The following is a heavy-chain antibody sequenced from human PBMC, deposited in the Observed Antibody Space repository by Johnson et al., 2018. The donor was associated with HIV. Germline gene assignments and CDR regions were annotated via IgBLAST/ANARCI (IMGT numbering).Heavy chain of an antibody. J-gene: IGHJ3*01. D-gene: IGHD3-22*01. Sequence: VLLVESGGALVQPGGSLRLSCAASGFTFSTSPMSWVRQVPGKGLEWVSRISGGGGRKYYADSVKGRFTGSRDNSKNPLYLQMNSLRVEDTAVFYCAKGAFTTTSCKGPSDVWGQGTLVTVSS. V-gene: IGHV3-23*04. CDR3: AKGAFTTTSCKGPSDV. CDR1: GFTFSTSP. CDR2: ISGGGGRK.